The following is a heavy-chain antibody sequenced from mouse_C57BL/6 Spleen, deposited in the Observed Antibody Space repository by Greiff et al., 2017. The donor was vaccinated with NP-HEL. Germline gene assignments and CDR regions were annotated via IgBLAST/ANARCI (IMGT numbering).Heavy chain of an antibody. CDR2: IHPNSGST. CDR3: ARYSSGPFAY. Sequence: QVQLQQPGAELVKPGASVKLSCKASGYTFTSYCMHWVKQRPGQGLEWIGIIHPNSGSTNYNEKFKSKATLTVDKSSSTAYMQLSSLTSEDSAVYYCARYSSGPFAYWGQGTLVTVSA. CDR1: GYTFTSYC. J-gene: IGHJ3*01. V-gene: IGHV1-64*01. D-gene: IGHD3-2*02.